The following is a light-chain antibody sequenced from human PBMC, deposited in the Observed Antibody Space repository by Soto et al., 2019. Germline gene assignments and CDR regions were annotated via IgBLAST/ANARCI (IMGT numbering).Light chain of an antibody. CDR2: DTN. CDR3: LLSYSGADV. V-gene: IGLV7-46*01. Sequence: QAVVTQEPSLTVSPGGAVTLTCGSSTGAVTYGHYPYWLQQKPGQAPRTLIYDTNNKHSWTPARFSGSLLGGRAALTLSGAQPEDEADYYCLLSYSGADVFGTGTKLTVL. CDR1: TGAVTYGHY. J-gene: IGLJ1*01.